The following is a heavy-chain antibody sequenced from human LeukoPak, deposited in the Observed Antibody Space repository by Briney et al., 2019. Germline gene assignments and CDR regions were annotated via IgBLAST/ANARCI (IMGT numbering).Heavy chain of an antibody. D-gene: IGHD6-19*01. CDR1: GFTFSSYW. J-gene: IGHJ3*02. CDR2: IDGGATST. V-gene: IGHV3-74*01. CDR3: VSEYCSDSGCTSRDAFDI. Sequence: GGSLTPSCAASGFTFSSYWMRWVRQAPGKGLVWVSRIDGGATSTSNAHSVKRRFSICRDNAKHTLYLQMNSLRADDTGVYYCVSEYCSDSGCTSRDAFDIWGQGTMVTVSS.